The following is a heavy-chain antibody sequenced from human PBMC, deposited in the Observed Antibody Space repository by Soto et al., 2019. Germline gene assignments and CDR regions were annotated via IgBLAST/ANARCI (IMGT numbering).Heavy chain of an antibody. CDR3: ASDRFRGTYYLRGVTYFFEE. J-gene: IGHJ4*02. CDR2: ISSTTNYI. CDR1: GFTFTRYS. Sequence: GGSLRLSCSASGFTFTRYSMNWVRQAPGKGLEWVSSISSTTNYIYYGDSMKGRFTSSRDNAKNSLYLEMNRLRAEDTAVYYCASDRFRGTYYLRGVTYFFEEWGQGA. D-gene: IGHD1-26*01. V-gene: IGHV3-21*06.